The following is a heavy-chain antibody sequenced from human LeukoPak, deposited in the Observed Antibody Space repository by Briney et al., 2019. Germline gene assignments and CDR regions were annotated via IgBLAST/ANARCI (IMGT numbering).Heavy chain of an antibody. CDR2: ISSGSSTI. V-gene: IGHV3-48*04. CDR3: ARDRLRSHFDY. CDR1: GFTFNTNS. D-gene: IGHD4-17*01. Sequence: GGSLRVSCAASGFTFNTNSMSWVRQAPGKGLEWLSYISSGSSTIYYADSVKGRFTISRDNAKNSVYLQMNSLRAEDTAVYYCARDRLRSHFDYWGQGTLVTVSS. J-gene: IGHJ4*02.